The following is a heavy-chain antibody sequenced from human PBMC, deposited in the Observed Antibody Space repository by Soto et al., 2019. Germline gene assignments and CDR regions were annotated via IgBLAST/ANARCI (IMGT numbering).Heavy chain of an antibody. Sequence: QVQLQESGPGLVKSSQTLSLTGTVSGGSISSDGNYWSWIRQHPGNGLEWIGYIYYSGSTNYNPSLTSRVTISVDTSKHQFSLKLNSVTAAATAVYYCARARMVRGIIYYSGIDVWAPGTTVTVSS. CDR3: ARARMVRGIIYYSGIDV. J-gene: IGHJ6*01. D-gene: IGHD3-10*01. CDR2: IYYSGST. V-gene: IGHV4-31*03. CDR1: GGSISSDGNY.